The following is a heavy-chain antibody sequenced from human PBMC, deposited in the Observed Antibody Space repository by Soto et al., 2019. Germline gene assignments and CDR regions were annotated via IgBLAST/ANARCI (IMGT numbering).Heavy chain of an antibody. J-gene: IGHJ4*02. V-gene: IGHV4-4*07. CDR2: IDTSGST. CDR3: ARGGHDFWSGPFDY. D-gene: IGHD3-3*01. Sequence: QGQLQESGPGLVKPSETLSLTCTVSGGSISNYYCNWIRQPAGKGLGWIGRIDTSGSTNYNPSLKSPVTMSVDTSKQEFSLKLSSVTAADTALYYCARGGHDFWSGPFDYWGRGALVTVSS. CDR1: GGSISNYY.